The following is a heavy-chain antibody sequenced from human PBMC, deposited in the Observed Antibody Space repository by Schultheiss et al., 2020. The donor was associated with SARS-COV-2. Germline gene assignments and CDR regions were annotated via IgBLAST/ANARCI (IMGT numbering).Heavy chain of an antibody. J-gene: IGHJ4*02. V-gene: IGHV3-74*01. D-gene: IGHD4-17*01. CDR2: INSDGSST. Sequence: GGSLRLSCAASGFTFDDYAMHWVRQAPGKGLEWVSRINSDGSSTSYADSVKGRFTISRDNAKNTLYLQMNSLRAEDTAVYYCAKDAYGDAVFDYWGQGTLVTVSS. CDR3: AKDAYGDAVFDY. CDR1: GFTFDDYA.